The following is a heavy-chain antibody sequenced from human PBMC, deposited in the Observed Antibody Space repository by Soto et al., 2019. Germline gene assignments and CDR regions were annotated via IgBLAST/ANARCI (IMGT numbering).Heavy chain of an antibody. Sequence: ASVKVSCKVSGYSFVGYYLHWMRQAPGQGLEWLGWINPTTGGTNYPQKFQGRVTMTRDTSISTAYMELSRLRSDDTAVYFCAPKIREYNFDYWGQGTLVTVSS. J-gene: IGHJ4*02. CDR1: GYSFVGYY. CDR3: APKIREYNFDY. V-gene: IGHV1-2*02. CDR2: INPTTGGT. D-gene: IGHD5-18*01.